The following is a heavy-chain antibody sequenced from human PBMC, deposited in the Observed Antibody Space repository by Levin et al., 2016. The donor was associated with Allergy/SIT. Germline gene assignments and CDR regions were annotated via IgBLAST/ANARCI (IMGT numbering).Heavy chain of an antibody. V-gene: IGHV3-7*03. CDR2: INQDGSEN. D-gene: IGHD2-15*01. Sequence: VRQAPGKGLEWVANINQDGSENYYVDSVRDRFTISRDNTKNSLFLQMNSLRAEDSAVYHCVGGGYWGQGTLVTVSS. CDR3: VGGGY. J-gene: IGHJ4*02.